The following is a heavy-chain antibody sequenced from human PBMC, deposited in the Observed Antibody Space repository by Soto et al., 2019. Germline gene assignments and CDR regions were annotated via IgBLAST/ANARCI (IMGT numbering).Heavy chain of an antibody. V-gene: IGHV3-23*01. Sequence: GGSLRLSCAASGFTFSSYAMSWVRQAPGKGLEWVSAISGSGGSTYYADSVKGRFTISRDNSKKPLYLQMNSLRAEETAVYYCAKDLQQWLDPYYFDYWGQGTLVTVSS. J-gene: IGHJ4*02. CDR3: AKDLQQWLDPYYFDY. D-gene: IGHD6-19*01. CDR1: GFTFSSYA. CDR2: ISGSGGST.